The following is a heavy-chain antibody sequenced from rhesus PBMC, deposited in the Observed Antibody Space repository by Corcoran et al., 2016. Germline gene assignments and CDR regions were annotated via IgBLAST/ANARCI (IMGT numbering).Heavy chain of an antibody. CDR1: GASISNNY. V-gene: IGHV4S2*01. CDR3: ARGYFSTGFDY. CDR2: IFGDGGGT. Sequence: QVQLQESGPGLVKPSETLPLTCAVSGASISNNYWNWIRQAPGKGLEWIGRIFGDGGGTTNNPSHKSRGTISRDTSKNQFSLKLSSVTAADTAVYYCARGYFSTGFDYWGQGVLVTVSS. D-gene: IGHD3-28*01. J-gene: IGHJ4*01.